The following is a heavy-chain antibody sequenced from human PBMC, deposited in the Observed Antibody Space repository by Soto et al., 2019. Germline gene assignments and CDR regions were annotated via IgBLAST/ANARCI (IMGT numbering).Heavy chain of an antibody. J-gene: IGHJ4*02. CDR2: ISGSGGDT. CDR1: GFTFSNYA. CDR3: AKTRGSTYADSDN. Sequence: GGSLRLSCATSGFTFSNYAMNWVRQAPGRGLEWLSCISGSGGDTKYADSVKGRFTVSRDGAKSTLHLQMNSLRVDDTAVYYCAKTRGSTYADSDNWGQGTLVTVSS. D-gene: IGHD6-13*01. V-gene: IGHV3-23*01.